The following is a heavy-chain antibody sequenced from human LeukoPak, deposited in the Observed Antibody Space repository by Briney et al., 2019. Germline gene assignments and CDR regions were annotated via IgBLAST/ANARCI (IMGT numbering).Heavy chain of an antibody. V-gene: IGHV1-3*01. CDR2: INAGNGNT. CDR3: ARAYASGSYHRGYFQH. D-gene: IGHD3-10*01. CDR1: GYTFNSYA. Sequence: ASVKVSCKASGYTFNSYAMHWVRQAPGQRLEWMGWINAGNGNTKYSQKFQGRVTITRDTSASTAYMGLSSLRSEDTAVYYCARAYASGSYHRGYFQHWGQGTLVTVSS. J-gene: IGHJ1*01.